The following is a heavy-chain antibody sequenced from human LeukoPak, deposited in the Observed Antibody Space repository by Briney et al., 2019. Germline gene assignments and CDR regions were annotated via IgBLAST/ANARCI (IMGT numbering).Heavy chain of an antibody. Sequence: ASVKVSCKASGYTFTSYYMHWVRQAPGQGLEWMGIINPSGGSTSYAQKFQGRVTMTRDMSTSTVYMELSSLRSEDTAVYYCARGTDFRSGYYISVGYYWFDPWGQGTLVTVSS. CDR1: GYTFTSYY. D-gene: IGHD3-3*01. CDR3: ARGTDFRSGYYISVGYYWFDP. J-gene: IGHJ5*02. V-gene: IGHV1-46*01. CDR2: INPSGGST.